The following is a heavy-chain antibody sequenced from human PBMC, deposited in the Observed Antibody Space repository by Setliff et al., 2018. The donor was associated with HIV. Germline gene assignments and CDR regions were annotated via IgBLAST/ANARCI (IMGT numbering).Heavy chain of an antibody. CDR3: ATDQLLLGGSYSDY. D-gene: IGHD1-26*01. CDR2: LTPHSGDT. J-gene: IGHJ4*02. Sequence: EASVKVSCKASGYTFLNYDINWLRQAPGQGLEWMGRLTPHSGDTISADRFQGRLVMTRDTSIRTAYMDLSSLTSEDTAIYFCATDQLLLGGSYSDYWGQGTLVTVSS. V-gene: IGHV1-8*01. CDR1: GYTFLNYD.